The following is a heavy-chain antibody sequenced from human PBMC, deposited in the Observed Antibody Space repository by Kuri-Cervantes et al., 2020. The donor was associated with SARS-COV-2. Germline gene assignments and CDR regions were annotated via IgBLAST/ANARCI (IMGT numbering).Heavy chain of an antibody. CDR3: TTVGTRYSYGFDYYGMDV. V-gene: IGHV3-15*07. CDR1: GFTFSNAW. Sequence: GGSLRLSCAASGFTFSNAWMNWVRQAPGKGLEWVGRIKSKTDGGTTDYAAPVKGRFTISRDDSKNTLYLQMNSLKTEDTAVYYCTTVGTRYSYGFDYYGMDVWGQGTTVTVSS. D-gene: IGHD5-18*01. J-gene: IGHJ6*02. CDR2: IKSKTDGGTT.